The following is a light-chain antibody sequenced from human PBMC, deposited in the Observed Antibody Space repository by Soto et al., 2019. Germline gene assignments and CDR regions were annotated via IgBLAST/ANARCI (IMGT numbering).Light chain of an antibody. J-gene: IGKJ1*01. Sequence: DIQMTQSPSSLSASVGDRVTITCRASQTMNNFLNWYQQKPGKAPKLLIYAASSLQSGVPSRFSGSGFGTDVTLTITSLQPEDFASYYCQQTDNTPWTFGQGTRVEIK. V-gene: IGKV1-39*01. CDR1: QTMNNF. CDR3: QQTDNTPWT. CDR2: AAS.